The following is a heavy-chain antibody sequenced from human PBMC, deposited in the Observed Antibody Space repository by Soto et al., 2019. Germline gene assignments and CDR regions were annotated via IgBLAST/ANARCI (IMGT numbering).Heavy chain of an antibody. CDR3: ARGGYFDSSNYLAY. CDR2: INANGGST. Sequence: GASVKVSCKASGYTFISFYLHWVRQAPGQGLEWMGVINANGGSTSYAQKFQGRVTMTSDTSTSTVYMELSSLRSEDTAVYYCARGGYFDSSNYLAYWGLGTLVTVSS. J-gene: IGHJ4*02. D-gene: IGHD3-22*01. CDR1: GYTFISFY. V-gene: IGHV1-46*01.